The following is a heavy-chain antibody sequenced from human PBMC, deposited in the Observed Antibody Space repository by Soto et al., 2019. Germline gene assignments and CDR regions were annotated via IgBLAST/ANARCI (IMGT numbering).Heavy chain of an antibody. J-gene: IGHJ3*02. CDR1: GFIFGNYM. V-gene: IGHV3-23*01. D-gene: IGHD2-15*01. CDR3: APHVHCSGGSCHYDAFDI. CDR2: IRDGGEST. Sequence: EVQLLESGGGLVQPGESLRLSCAFSGFIFGNYMMTWVRQAPGKGLEWVSTIRDGGESTYYADSVKGRFTISRDNSKNTLYCQMDSLGVEDTAVYYCAPHVHCSGGSCHYDAFDIRGQGTMVTVSS.